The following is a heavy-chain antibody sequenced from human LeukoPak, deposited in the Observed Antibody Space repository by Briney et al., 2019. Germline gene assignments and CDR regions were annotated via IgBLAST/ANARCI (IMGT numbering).Heavy chain of an antibody. D-gene: IGHD4-17*01. CDR3: AKEGGYGDYVGYFDY. J-gene: IGHJ4*02. CDR1: GFTFSSYA. Sequence: GGSLRLSCAASGFTFSSYAMSWVRQAPGKGLEWVSAISGSGGSTYYADSVKGRFTISRDNSKNTLYLQVNSLRAEDTAVYYCAKEGGYGDYVGYFDYWGQGTLVTVSS. V-gene: IGHV3-23*01. CDR2: ISGSGGST.